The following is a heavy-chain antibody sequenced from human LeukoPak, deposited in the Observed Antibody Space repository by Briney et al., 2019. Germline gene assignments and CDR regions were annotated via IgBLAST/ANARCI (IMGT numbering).Heavy chain of an antibody. Sequence: SVKVSCKASGGAFSSYAISWVRQAPGQGLDWMGGIIPIFGTANYAQKFQGRVTITTDESTSTAYMELRSLRSDDTAVYYCARDYDFWSGYHYYFDYWGQGTLVTVSS. D-gene: IGHD3-3*01. CDR1: GGAFSSYA. CDR3: ARDYDFWSGYHYYFDY. V-gene: IGHV1-69*05. J-gene: IGHJ4*02. CDR2: IIPIFGTA.